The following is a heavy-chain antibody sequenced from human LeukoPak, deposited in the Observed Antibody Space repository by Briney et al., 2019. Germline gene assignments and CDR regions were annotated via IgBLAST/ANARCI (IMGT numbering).Heavy chain of an antibody. CDR3: SRSEWSEGRYYYYSVVEV. CDR1: GYTFTSYG. V-gene: IGHV1-18*01. CDR2: ISAYNGNT. Sequence: ASVKVSCKASGYTFTSYGISWVRQAPGQGLEWMGWISAYNGNTNYAQKLQGRVTMTTYTSTSTAYMELRSLRSDDTAVYYCSRSEWSEGRYYYYSVVEVWGKGTTVTVSS. J-gene: IGHJ6*03. D-gene: IGHD3-3*01.